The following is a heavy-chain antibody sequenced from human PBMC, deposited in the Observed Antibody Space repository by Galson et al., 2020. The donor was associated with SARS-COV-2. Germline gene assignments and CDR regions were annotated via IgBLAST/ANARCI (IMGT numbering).Heavy chain of an antibody. CDR3: AKDGSPPTYYDFWSGAHYFDY. D-gene: IGHD3-3*01. J-gene: IGHJ4*02. V-gene: IGHV3-23*01. Sequence: GGSLRLSCAASGFTFSSYAMSWVRQAPGKGLEWVSAISGSGGSTYYADSVKGRFTISRDNSKNTLYLQMNSLRAEDTAVYYCAKDGSPPTYYDFWSGAHYFDYWGQGTLVTVSS. CDR2: ISGSGGST. CDR1: GFTFSSYA.